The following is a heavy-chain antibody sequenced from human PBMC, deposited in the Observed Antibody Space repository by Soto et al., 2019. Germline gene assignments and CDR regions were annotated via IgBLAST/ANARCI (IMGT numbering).Heavy chain of an antibody. CDR2: INPSGGST. CDR3: ARAGGSGSYYNFYHYGMDV. D-gene: IGHD3-10*01. J-gene: IGHJ6*02. Sequence: ASVKVSCKASGYTFTSYYMHWVRQAPGQGLEWKGIINPSGGSTSYAQKFQGRVTMTRDTSTSTVYMELSSLRSEDTAVYYCARAGGSGSYYNFYHYGMDVWGQGTTVTVSS. CDR1: GYTFTSYY. V-gene: IGHV1-46*01.